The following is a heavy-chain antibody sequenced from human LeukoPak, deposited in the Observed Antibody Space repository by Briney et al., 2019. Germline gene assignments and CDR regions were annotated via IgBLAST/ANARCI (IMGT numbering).Heavy chain of an antibody. CDR2: INPNRGGT. V-gene: IGHV1-2*02. Sequence: ASVKVSCKASGYTFTGYYMHWVRQAPGQGLEWMGWINPNRGGTNYAQKFQGRVTMTRDTSISTAYMELSRLRSDDTAVYYCARGPRITMVRGVITDAFDIWGQGTMVTVSS. D-gene: IGHD3-10*01. CDR1: GYTFTGYY. CDR3: ARGPRITMVRGVITDAFDI. J-gene: IGHJ3*02.